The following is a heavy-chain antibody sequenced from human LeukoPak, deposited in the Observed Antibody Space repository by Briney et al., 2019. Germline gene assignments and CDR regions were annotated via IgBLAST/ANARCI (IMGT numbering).Heavy chain of an antibody. J-gene: IGHJ4*02. D-gene: IGHD3-22*01. CDR2: ISGSGGST. V-gene: IGHV3-23*01. Sequence: GGSLRLSCAASGFTFSSYAMSWVRQAPGKGLGWVSAISGSGGSTYYADSVKGRFTISRDNSKNTLYLQMNSLRAEDTAVYYCAKSDSSGYYPYWGQGTLVTVSS. CDR1: GFTFSSYA. CDR3: AKSDSSGYYPY.